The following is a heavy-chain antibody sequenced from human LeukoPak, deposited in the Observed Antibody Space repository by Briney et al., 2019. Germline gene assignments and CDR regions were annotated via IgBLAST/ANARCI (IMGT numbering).Heavy chain of an antibody. V-gene: IGHV6-1*01. J-gene: IGHJ4*02. CDR1: GDTVSSNSVA. CDR3: AREESRTFDY. CDR2: TYYRSNWVN. Sequence: SQTLSLTCVISGDTVSSNSVAWNWIRQSPSRGLEWLGRTYYRSNWVNEYAASVKSRMSIDPDTSKNQFSLQLYSATPEDTAVYYCAREESRTFDYWGQGTLVTVSS.